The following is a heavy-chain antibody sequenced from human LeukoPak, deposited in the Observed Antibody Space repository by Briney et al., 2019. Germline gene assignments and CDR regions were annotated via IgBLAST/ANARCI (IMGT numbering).Heavy chain of an antibody. CDR2: TYYRSRWYT. Sequence: SQTLSLTCAISGDSVLSNSAAWNWIRQSPSRGPECLGRTYYRSRWYTDYAASVKSRITINADTSKNQLSLQLNSVTPEDTAVYFCVRGAGPFDTWGQGTLVTVSS. D-gene: IGHD6-19*01. CDR1: GDSVLSNSAA. J-gene: IGHJ5*02. CDR3: VRGAGPFDT. V-gene: IGHV6-1*01.